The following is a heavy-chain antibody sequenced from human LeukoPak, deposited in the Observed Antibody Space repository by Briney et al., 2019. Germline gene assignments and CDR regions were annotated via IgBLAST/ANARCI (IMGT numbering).Heavy chain of an antibody. Sequence: GASVKVSCKASGYTFTSYGISWVRQAPGQGLEWMGWISAYNGNTNYAQKFQGRVTMTTDTSTSTAYMELRSLRSDDTAVYYCARSSMVRGRSAFDIWGQGTMVTVSS. CDR1: GYTFTSYG. D-gene: IGHD3-10*01. V-gene: IGHV1-18*01. CDR3: ARSSMVRGRSAFDI. CDR2: ISAYNGNT. J-gene: IGHJ3*02.